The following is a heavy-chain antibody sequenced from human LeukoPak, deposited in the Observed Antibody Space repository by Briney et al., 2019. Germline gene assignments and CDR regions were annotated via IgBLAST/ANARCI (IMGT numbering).Heavy chain of an antibody. CDR2: ISGSGGST. J-gene: IGHJ4*02. Sequence: PGGSLRLSCAASGFTFSSYAMSWVRQAPGKGLEWVSAISGSGGSTYYADSVKGRFTISRDNSKNTLYLQMNSLRAEDTAVYYCAKVPPPAYYYGSGSRALGYWGQGTLVTVSS. V-gene: IGHV3-23*01. CDR1: GFTFSSYA. D-gene: IGHD3-10*01. CDR3: AKVPPPAYYYGSGSRALGY.